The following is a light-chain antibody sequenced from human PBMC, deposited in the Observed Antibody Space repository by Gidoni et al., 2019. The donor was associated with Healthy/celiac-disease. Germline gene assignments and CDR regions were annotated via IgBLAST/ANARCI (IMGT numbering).Light chain of an antibody. CDR1: QDISNY. V-gene: IGKV1-33*01. Sequence: DIQMTQSPSSLSASVGDRVTITCQASQDISNYLNWYQQKPGKAPKLLIYDASNLETGVPSRFSGSGSGTDFTFTISSLQPEDIAKYYCQLLSTFGGGTKVEIK. CDR2: DAS. J-gene: IGKJ4*01. CDR3: QLLST.